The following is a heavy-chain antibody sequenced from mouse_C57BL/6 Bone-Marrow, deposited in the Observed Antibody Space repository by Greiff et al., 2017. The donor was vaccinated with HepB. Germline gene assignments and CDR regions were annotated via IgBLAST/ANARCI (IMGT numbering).Heavy chain of an antibody. CDR2: ISYDGSN. V-gene: IGHV3-6*01. Sequence: ESGPGLVKPSQSLSLTCSVTGYSITSGYYWNWIRQFPGNKLEWMGYISYDGSNNYNPSLKNRISITRDTSKNQFFLKLNSVTTEDTATYYCARAPWGQLRSPLDYWGQGTTLTVSS. CDR1: GYSITSGYY. CDR3: ARAPWGQLRSPLDY. D-gene: IGHD1-1*01. J-gene: IGHJ2*01.